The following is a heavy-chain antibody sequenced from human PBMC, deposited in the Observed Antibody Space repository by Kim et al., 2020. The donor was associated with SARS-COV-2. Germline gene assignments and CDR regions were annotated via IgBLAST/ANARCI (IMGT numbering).Heavy chain of an antibody. CDR1: GFTFSNAW. V-gene: IGHV3-15*01. D-gene: IGHD3-10*01. CDR3: TTDSSLLWFGELLYYYRMDV. J-gene: IGHJ6*02. Sequence: GGSLRLSCAASGFTFSNAWMSWVRQAPGKGLEWVGRIKSKTDGGTTDYAAPVKGRFTISRDDSKNTLYLQMNSLKTEDTAVYYCTTDSSLLWFGELLYYYRMDVWGQGTTVTVAS. CDR2: IKSKTDGGTT.